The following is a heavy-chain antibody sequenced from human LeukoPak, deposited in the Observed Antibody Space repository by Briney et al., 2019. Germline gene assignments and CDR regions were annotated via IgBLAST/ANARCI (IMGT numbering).Heavy chain of an antibody. D-gene: IGHD2-15*01. J-gene: IGHJ6*02. CDR3: ARHNEGIVVVVAALGGMDV. V-gene: IGHV1-69*13. Sequence: ASVKVSCKASGGTFSSYAISWVRQAPGQGLEWMGGIIPIFGTANYAQKFQGRVTITADESTSTAYMELSSLRSEDTAVYYCARHNEGIVVVVAALGGMDVWAKGPRSPSP. CDR1: GGTFSSYA. CDR2: IIPIFGTA.